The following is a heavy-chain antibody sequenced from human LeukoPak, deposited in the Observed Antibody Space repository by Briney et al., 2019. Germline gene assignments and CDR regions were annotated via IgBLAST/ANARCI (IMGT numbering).Heavy chain of an antibody. J-gene: IGHJ4*02. CDR2: ISSSSSYI. V-gene: IGHV3-21*01. D-gene: IGHD3-3*01. CDR1: GFTFSSYS. CDR3: ATTDYDFWSGPEVKFDY. Sequence: PGGSLRLSCAASGFTFSSYSMNWVRQAPGKGLEWVSSISSSSSYIYYADSVKGRFTISRDNAKNSLYLQMNSLRAEDTAVYYCATTDYDFWSGPEVKFDYWGQGTLVTVSS.